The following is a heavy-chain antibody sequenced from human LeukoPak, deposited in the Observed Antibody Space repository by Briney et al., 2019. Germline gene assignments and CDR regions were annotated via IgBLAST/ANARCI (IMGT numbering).Heavy chain of an antibody. CDR3: VRSSPYYDYVWGS. J-gene: IGHJ5*02. CDR2: IYPGDSDT. CDR1: GYSFTSHW. V-gene: IGHV5-51*01. D-gene: IGHD3-16*01. Sequence: GGSLQISCKGSGYSFTSHWIGGVRPVPGKGLEWMGIIYPGDSDTKYSPSFQGQVTISVDKSISTPYLQCSSLTASDTAMYYCVRSSPYYDYVWGSWGQGTLVTVSS.